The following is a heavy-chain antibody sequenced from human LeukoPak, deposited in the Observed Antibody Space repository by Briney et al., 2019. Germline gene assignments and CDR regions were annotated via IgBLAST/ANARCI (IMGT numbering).Heavy chain of an antibody. CDR1: EGTFSSYA. V-gene: IGHV1-69*05. CDR3: ATKGRNYDFWSGSSNFDY. J-gene: IGHJ4*02. Sequence: ASVKVSCKASEGTFSSYAISWVRQAPGQGLEWMGGIIPIFGTANYAQKFQGRVTITTDESTSTAYMELSSLRSEDTAVYYCATKGRNYDFWSGSSNFDYWGQGILVTVSS. D-gene: IGHD3-3*01. CDR2: IIPIFGTA.